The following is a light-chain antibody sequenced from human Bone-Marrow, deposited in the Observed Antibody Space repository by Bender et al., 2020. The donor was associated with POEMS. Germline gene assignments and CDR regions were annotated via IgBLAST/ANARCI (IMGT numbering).Light chain of an antibody. J-gene: IGLJ1*01. CDR3: SSYTSSSTRV. Sequence: QSALTQPASVSGSPGQSITISCTGTSSDVGSYNVVSWYQQHPGKAPKLMIYDVINRPSGVSNRFSGSKSGNTASLTISGLQAEDEADYYCSSYTSSSTRVFGTGTKVTVL. CDR2: DVI. V-gene: IGLV2-14*02. CDR1: SSDVGSYNV.